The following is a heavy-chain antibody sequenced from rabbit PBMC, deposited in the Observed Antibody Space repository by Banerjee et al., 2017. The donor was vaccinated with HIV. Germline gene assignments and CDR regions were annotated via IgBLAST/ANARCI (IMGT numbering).Heavy chain of an antibody. CDR2: INTSSGNT. Sequence: QEQLEESGGGLVKPEGSLTLTCKASGFSFSNRYVMCWVRQAPGKGLEWIACINTSSGNTVYASWAKGRFTISRSTSLNTVTLQMTSLTAADTATYFCARDLAGVIGWNFGLWGPGTLVTVS. CDR1: GFSFSNRYV. J-gene: IGHJ4*01. V-gene: IGHV1S45*01. D-gene: IGHD4-1*01. CDR3: ARDLAGVIGWNFGL.